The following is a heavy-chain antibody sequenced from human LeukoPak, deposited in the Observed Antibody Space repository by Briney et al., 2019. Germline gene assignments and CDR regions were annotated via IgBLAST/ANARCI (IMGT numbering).Heavy chain of an antibody. J-gene: IGHJ5*02. Sequence: PSETLSLTCTVSGGSISSGDYYWSWIRQPPGKGLEWIGYIYYSGSTYYNPSLKSRVTISVDTSKNQFSLKLSSVTAADTAVYYCARAESNVLLWFGEPPHNWFDPWGQGTLVTVSS. CDR1: GGSISSGDYY. V-gene: IGHV4-30-4*01. D-gene: IGHD3-10*01. CDR2: IYYSGST. CDR3: ARAESNVLLWFGEPPHNWFDP.